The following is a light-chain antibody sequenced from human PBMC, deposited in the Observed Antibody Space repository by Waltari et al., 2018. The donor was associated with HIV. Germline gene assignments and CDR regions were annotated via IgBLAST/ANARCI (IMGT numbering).Light chain of an antibody. J-gene: IGLJ3*02. CDR3: QLWDSNSDHRV. CDR2: DDD. CDR1: NIATRR. Sequence: SYELTQTPSVSVAPGETAKITCGGNNIATRRVHWYQQKPGQAPVLGIYDDDDRPSGIPERLSGSNSGNTATLTINRVEDGDEADYYCQLWDSNSDHRVFGGGTKLTVL. V-gene: IGLV3-21*01.